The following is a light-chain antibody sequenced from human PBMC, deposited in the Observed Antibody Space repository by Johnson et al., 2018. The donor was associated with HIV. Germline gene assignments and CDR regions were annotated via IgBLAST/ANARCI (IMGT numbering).Light chain of an antibody. Sequence: QPVLTQPPSVSAAPGQKVTISCSGSSSNIGNNYVSWYQQVPGTAPKLLIYDNDKRPSGISDRFSGSKSGTSATLGITGLQTGDEADYCCGTWDSSLSAYVFGTGTKVTVL. V-gene: IGLV1-51*01. CDR3: GTWDSSLSAYV. J-gene: IGLJ1*01. CDR1: SSNIGNNY. CDR2: DND.